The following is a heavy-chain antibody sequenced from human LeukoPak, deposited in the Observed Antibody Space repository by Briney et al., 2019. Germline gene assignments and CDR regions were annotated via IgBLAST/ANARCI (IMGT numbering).Heavy chain of an antibody. J-gene: IGHJ6*03. V-gene: IGHV3-30*02. Sequence: PGGSLRLSCAASGFTFSSYGMHWVRQAPGKGLEWVAFIRYDGSNKYYADSVKGRFTISRDNSKNTLYLQMNSLRAEDTAVYYCAKVGGPENQRPNTVAGYYYYYMDVWGKGTTVTISS. CDR3: AKVGGPENQRPNTVAGYYYYYMDV. CDR2: IRYDGSNK. D-gene: IGHD6-19*01. CDR1: GFTFSSYG.